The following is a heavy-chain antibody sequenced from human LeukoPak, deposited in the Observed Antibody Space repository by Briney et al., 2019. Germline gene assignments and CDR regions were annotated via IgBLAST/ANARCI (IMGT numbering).Heavy chain of an antibody. V-gene: IGHV3-48*01. CDR3: AKYVHYYDSSGYRFYYYYMDV. Sequence: PGGSLRLSCAASGFTFSTYSMNWVRQAPGKGLEWVSYISSSSSTIYYADSVKGRFTISRDNAKHSLYLQMSSLRAEDTAVYYCAKYVHYYDSSGYRFYYYYMDVWGKGTTVTISS. D-gene: IGHD3-22*01. CDR2: ISSSSSTI. J-gene: IGHJ6*03. CDR1: GFTFSTYS.